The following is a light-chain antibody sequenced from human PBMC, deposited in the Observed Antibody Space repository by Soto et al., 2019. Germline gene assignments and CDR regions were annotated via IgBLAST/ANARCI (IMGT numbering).Light chain of an antibody. CDR2: EVS. CDR3: SSYAGNNIHYV. V-gene: IGLV2-8*01. J-gene: IGLJ1*01. CDR1: STDVGGYNY. Sequence: QSALTQPPSASGSAGQSVTISCTGTSTDVGGYNYVSWYQQHPGKAPKLMIYEVSKRPSGVPDRFSGSKSGNTASLTVSGIQAGDEADYYCSSYAGNNIHYVFGTGTKVTVL.